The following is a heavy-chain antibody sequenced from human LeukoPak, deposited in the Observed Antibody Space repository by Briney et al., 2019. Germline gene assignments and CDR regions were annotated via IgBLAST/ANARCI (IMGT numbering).Heavy chain of an antibody. CDR1: GGSISSGDYY. D-gene: IGHD1-26*01. CDR3: ASDSGSSPFDY. V-gene: IGHV4-30-4*08. J-gene: IGHJ4*02. Sequence: SQTLSLTCAFSGGSISSGDYYWSWIRQPPGKCLEWIGYIYYSGSTYNTPSLKSRVTISVATSKNQFSLKLSSVTAADTAVYSCASDSGSSPFDYWGQGTLVTVSS. CDR2: IYYSGST.